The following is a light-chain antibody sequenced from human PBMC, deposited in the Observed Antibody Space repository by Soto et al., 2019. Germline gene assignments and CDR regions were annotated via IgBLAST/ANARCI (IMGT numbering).Light chain of an antibody. CDR1: QSVSSN. CDR2: GAS. CDR3: QQYNDWPRT. V-gene: IGKV3-15*01. Sequence: EIVMTQSPATLSVSPWERATLSCRASQSVSSNLACYQHKPGQAPRLLIYGASTRATGIPARFNGSGSGTEFTLTISSLQSEDFAVYYCQQYNDWPRTFGQGTKVDIK. J-gene: IGKJ1*01.